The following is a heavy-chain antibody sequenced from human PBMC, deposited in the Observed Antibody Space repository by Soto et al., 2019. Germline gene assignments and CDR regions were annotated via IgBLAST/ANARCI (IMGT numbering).Heavy chain of an antibody. CDR3: AHRVLRTVFGLVTTTAIYFDF. J-gene: IGHJ4*02. V-gene: IGHV2-5*02. D-gene: IGHD3-3*01. CDR2: IYWDDDK. Sequence: QITLNESGPPVVRPTETLTLTCRFSGFSLTTSGVGVGWIRQSPGKAPEWLALIYWDDDKRYSASLKSRLTITKDPSKNQVVLTVSDLDPTDPATYYCAHRVLRTVFGLVTTTAIYFDFWGQGTPVAVSS. CDR1: GFSLTTSGVG.